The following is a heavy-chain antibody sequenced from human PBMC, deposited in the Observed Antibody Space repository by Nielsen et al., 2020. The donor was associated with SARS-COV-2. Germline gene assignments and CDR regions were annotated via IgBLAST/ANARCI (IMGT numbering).Heavy chain of an antibody. D-gene: IGHD3/OR15-3a*01. CDR1: GYTFTDYY. CDR3: ARARATIFGLVMSYGMDV. CDR2: INPYSGGT. V-gene: IGHV1-2*06. Sequence: ASVKVSCKASGYTFTDYYIHWVRQAPGQRLEWMGRINPYSGGTNYAQKFQGTVTMTRDASTSTVYMELTSDDTAVYYCARARATIFGLVMSYGMDVWGQGTTVAVSS. J-gene: IGHJ6*02.